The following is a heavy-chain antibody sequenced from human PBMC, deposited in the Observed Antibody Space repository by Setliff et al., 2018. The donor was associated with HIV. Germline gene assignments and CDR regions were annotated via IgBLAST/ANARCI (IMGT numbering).Heavy chain of an antibody. CDR1: GYTFTTYG. CDR3: ARDNTAFDI. CDR2: ISAHNDVT. J-gene: IGHJ3*02. D-gene: IGHD2-2*02. Sequence: ASVKVSCKASGYTFTTYGISWVRQAPGQGLEWMGWISAHNDVTHYAQHLQGRVTMTWDTSTSTVYMELSSLRSEDTAVYYCARDNTAFDIWGQGTMVTVSS. V-gene: IGHV1-18*01.